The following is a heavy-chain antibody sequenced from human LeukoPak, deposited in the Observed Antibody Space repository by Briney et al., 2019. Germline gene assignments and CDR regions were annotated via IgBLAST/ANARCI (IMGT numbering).Heavy chain of an antibody. CDR1: GYTFTSYD. D-gene: IGHD6-13*01. V-gene: IGHV1-8*01. Sequence: ASVKVSCKASGYTFTSYDINWVRQANGQGLEWMGWMNPNSGNTGYAQKFQGRVTMTRNTSISTAYMELSSLRSEDTAVYYCARALYSSSWFYYYYYYIDVWGKGTTVTVSS. CDR2: MNPNSGNT. CDR3: ARALYSSSWFYYYYYYIDV. J-gene: IGHJ6*03.